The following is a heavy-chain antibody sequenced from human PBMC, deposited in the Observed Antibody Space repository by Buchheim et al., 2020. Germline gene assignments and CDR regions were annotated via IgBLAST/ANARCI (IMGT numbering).Heavy chain of an antibody. CDR1: GFTFSSYA. J-gene: IGHJ6*02. V-gene: IGHV3-23*01. D-gene: IGHD2-15*01. Sequence: EVQLLESGGGFVQPGGSLRLSCAASGFTFSSYAMSWVRQGPGKGLEWVSAISGSGGSTYYADSVKGRFTISRDNSKTPLYLQRSSLRADDTAVYYCAKDKAAPGLYYYYGMDVWGQGTT. CDR3: AKDKAAPGLYYYYGMDV. CDR2: ISGSGGST.